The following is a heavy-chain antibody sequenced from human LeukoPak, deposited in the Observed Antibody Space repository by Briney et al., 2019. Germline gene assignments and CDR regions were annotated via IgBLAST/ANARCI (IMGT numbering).Heavy chain of an antibody. CDR3: TRDRSRAEDD. CDR1: GFTFSGHW. Sequence: GGSLRLSCAASGFTFSGHWMSWVRQAPGKGLEWVANINQGGSDKYYVDSVKGRFTISRDNANNLLYLQMNSLRGEDTAVYYCTRDRSRAEDDWGEGTLVTVSS. V-gene: IGHV3-7*01. J-gene: IGHJ4*02. D-gene: IGHD1-14*01. CDR2: INQGGSDK.